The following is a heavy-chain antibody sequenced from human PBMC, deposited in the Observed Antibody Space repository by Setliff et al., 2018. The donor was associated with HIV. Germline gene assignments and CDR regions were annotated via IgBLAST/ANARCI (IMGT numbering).Heavy chain of an antibody. J-gene: IGHJ4*02. V-gene: IGHV1-69*10. D-gene: IGHD6-19*01. CDR3: ARQSVSATFDS. CDR1: GGTFSSYA. Sequence: SVKVSCKASGGTFSSYAISWVRQAPGQGLEWMGGIIPILGITNYAQKFQGRVTITADKSTSTAYMELSSLRSEDTAIYYCARQSVSATFDSWGQGTLVTVSS. CDR2: IIPILGIT.